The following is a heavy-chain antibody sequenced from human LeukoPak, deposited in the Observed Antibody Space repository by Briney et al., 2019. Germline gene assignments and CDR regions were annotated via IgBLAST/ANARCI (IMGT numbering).Heavy chain of an antibody. D-gene: IGHD3-22*01. CDR3: ARGNSYYDSSDYFPWESFQH. CDR1: GGSISTYY. CDR2: IYYSGST. Sequence: SETLSLTCSVSGGSISTYYWTWIRQPPGKGLEWIGYIYYSGSTNYNPSLKSRVTISLDTSKNQFSLKLSSVTAADTAVYYCARGNSYYDSSDYFPWESFQHWGQGTLVTVSS. V-gene: IGHV4-59*01. J-gene: IGHJ1*01.